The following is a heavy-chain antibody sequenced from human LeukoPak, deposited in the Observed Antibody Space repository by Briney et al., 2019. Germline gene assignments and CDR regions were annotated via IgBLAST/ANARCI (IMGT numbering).Heavy chain of an antibody. CDR1: GGSVGSGNYY. CDR3: ARGGEGYYYVD. V-gene: IGHV4-30-4*01. D-gene: IGHD5-24*01. Sequence: SETLSLTCTVSGGSVGSGNYYWNWIRQPPGKGLEWIGYISYSGSTHYNPSLKSRLTISVDTSKNQFSLKLTSVTAADTAVYYWARGGEGYYYVDWGQGTLVTVSS. CDR2: ISYSGST. J-gene: IGHJ4*02.